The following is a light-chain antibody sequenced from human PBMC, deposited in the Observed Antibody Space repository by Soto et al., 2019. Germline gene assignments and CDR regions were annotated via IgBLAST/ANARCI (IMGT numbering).Light chain of an antibody. CDR3: AAWDDSLNDPLVI. CDR2: SNN. V-gene: IGLV1-44*01. J-gene: IGLJ2*01. Sequence: QSVLTQPPSASGTPGQRVTISCSGTISNIGSNSVNWFQQLPGTAPKLLIYSNNQRPSGVPDRFSGSKSGTSASLAISGLKSKDEADYYCAAWDDSLNDPLVIFGGGTKLTVL. CDR1: ISNIGSNS.